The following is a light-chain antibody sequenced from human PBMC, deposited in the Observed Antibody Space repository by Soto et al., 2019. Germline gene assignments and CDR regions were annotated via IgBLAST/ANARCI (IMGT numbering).Light chain of an antibody. J-gene: IGKJ1*01. CDR3: QHYNSYSEA. CDR2: KAS. V-gene: IGKV1-5*03. Sequence: DIQMPQFPSTLSRSLGDRFTTPCRASQSISSWLAWYQQKPGKAPKLLIYKASTLKSGVPSRFSGSGSGTEFTLTISSLQPDDFATYYCQHYNSYSEAFGQGTKVDIK. CDR1: QSISSW.